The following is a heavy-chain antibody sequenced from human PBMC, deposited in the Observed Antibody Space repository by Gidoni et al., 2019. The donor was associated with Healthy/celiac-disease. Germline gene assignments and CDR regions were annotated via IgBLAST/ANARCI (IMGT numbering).Heavy chain of an antibody. V-gene: IGHV5-10-1*01. J-gene: IGHJ3*02. CDR3: ARQKVVPAATDDAFDI. Sequence: SPSFQGHVTISADKSISTAYLQWSSLKASDTAMYYCARQKVVPAATDDAFDIWGQGTMVTVSS. D-gene: IGHD2-2*01.